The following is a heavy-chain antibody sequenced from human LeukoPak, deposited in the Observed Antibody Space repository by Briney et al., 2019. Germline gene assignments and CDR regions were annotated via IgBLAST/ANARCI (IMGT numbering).Heavy chain of an antibody. J-gene: IGHJ6*03. CDR1: GFTFSSYG. D-gene: IGHD3-3*01. CDR2: IRYDGSNK. Sequence: GGSLRLSCAASGFTFSSYGMHWVRQGPGKWLEWVAFIRYDGSNKYYGDSVKGRFTISRDNSKNTLYLQMNSLRAEDTAVYYCAKGSKGVVFTRDHYMDVWGKGTTVTISS. V-gene: IGHV3-30*02. CDR3: AKGSKGVVFTRDHYMDV.